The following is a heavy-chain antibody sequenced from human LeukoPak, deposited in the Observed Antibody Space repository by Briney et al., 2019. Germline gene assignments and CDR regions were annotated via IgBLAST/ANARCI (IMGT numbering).Heavy chain of an antibody. CDR3: ASGYCSGGSCYCFY. CDR1: GFTFSSYA. V-gene: IGHV3-23*01. CDR2: TGVSGDNT. J-gene: IGHJ4*02. Sequence: GGSLRLSCLASGFTFSSYAMSWVRQAPGKGLEWVSGTGVSGDNTYYADSVKGRFTIARDDSKNTLYLQMNNLRAEDTAVYYCASGYCSGGSCYCFYWGQGTLVTVSS. D-gene: IGHD2-15*01.